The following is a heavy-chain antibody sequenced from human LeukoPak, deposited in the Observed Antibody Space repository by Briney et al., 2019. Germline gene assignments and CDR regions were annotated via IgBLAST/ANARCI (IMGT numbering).Heavy chain of an antibody. J-gene: IGHJ4*02. CDR2: IYYSGGT. Sequence: SETLSLTCTVSGGSISSYYWSWIRQPPGKGLEWIGYIYYSGGTNYNPSLKSRVTISVDTSKNQFSLKLSSVTAADTAVYYCARLSGTGAFDYWGQGTLVTVSS. V-gene: IGHV4-59*01. D-gene: IGHD1-7*01. CDR1: GGSISSYY. CDR3: ARLSGTGAFDY.